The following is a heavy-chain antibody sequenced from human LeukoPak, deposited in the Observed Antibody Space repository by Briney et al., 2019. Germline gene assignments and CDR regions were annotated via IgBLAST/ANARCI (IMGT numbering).Heavy chain of an antibody. D-gene: IGHD5-24*01. Sequence: PSETLSLTCTVSGYSISSGYYWGWIRQPPGKGLEWIGSIYHSGSTYYNPSLKSRVTISVDTSKNQFSLKLSSVTAADTAVYYCARGKSRDGYNVDFDYWGQGTLVTVSS. J-gene: IGHJ4*02. CDR3: ARGKSRDGYNVDFDY. CDR1: GYSISSGYY. CDR2: IYHSGST. V-gene: IGHV4-38-2*02.